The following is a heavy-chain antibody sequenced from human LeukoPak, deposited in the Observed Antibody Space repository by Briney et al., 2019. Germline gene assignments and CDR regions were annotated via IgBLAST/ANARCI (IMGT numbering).Heavy chain of an antibody. Sequence: HPGGSLRLSCAASGFTFSSYGMHWVRQAPGKGLEWVAFIRYDGSNKYYADSVKGRFTISRDNSKNTLYLQMNSLRAEDTAVYYCAASLIAAAGTSFGYWGRGTLVTVSS. V-gene: IGHV3-30*02. CDR3: AASLIAAAGTSFGY. J-gene: IGHJ4*02. CDR2: IRYDGSNK. D-gene: IGHD6-13*01. CDR1: GFTFSSYG.